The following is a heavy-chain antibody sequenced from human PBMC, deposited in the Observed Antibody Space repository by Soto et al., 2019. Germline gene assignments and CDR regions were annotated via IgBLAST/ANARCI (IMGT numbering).Heavy chain of an antibody. J-gene: IGHJ5*02. Sequence: QVQLVESGGGVVQPGRSLRLSCAASGFTFSSYGMHWVRQAPGKGLEWVAVISYDGSNKYYADSVKGRFTISRDNSKNXVYLQMNSLIAEDTAVYYCAKDSGSGSRGTRWFDPWGQGTLVTVSS. D-gene: IGHD3-10*01. V-gene: IGHV3-30*18. CDR2: ISYDGSNK. CDR3: AKDSGSGSRGTRWFDP. CDR1: GFTFSSYG.